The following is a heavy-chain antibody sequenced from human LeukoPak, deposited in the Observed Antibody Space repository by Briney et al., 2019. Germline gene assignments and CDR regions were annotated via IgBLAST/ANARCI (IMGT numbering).Heavy chain of an antibody. CDR1: GGTFSSYA. Sequence: SVKVSCKASGGTFSSYAISWVRQAPGQGLEWMGGIIPIFGTANYAQKLQGRVTLTTDTSTSTAYMELRSLRSDDTAVYYCARVQAAGDYYYYYMDVWGKGTTVTVSS. D-gene: IGHD2-15*01. CDR2: IIPIFGTA. V-gene: IGHV1-69*05. CDR3: ARVQAAGDYYYYYMDV. J-gene: IGHJ6*03.